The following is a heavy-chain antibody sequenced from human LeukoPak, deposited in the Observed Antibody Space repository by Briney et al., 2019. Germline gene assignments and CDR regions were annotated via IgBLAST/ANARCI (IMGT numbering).Heavy chain of an antibody. D-gene: IGHD3-9*01. Sequence: ASVKVSCKASGGTFSSYAISWVRQAPGQGLEWMGWISAYNGNTNYAQKLQGRVTMTTDTSTSTAYMELRSLRSDDTAVYYCARDLPDYDILTGYPDYWGQGTLVTVSS. CDR3: ARDLPDYDILTGYPDY. CDR1: GGTFSSYA. CDR2: ISAYNGNT. J-gene: IGHJ4*02. V-gene: IGHV1-18*01.